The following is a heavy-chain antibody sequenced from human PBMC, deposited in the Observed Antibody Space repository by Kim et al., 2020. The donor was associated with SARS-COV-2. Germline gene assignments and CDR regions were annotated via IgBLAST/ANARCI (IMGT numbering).Heavy chain of an antibody. Sequence: GGSLRLSCAASGFTFSSYSMNWVRQAPGKGLEWVSSISSSSSYIYYADSVKGRFTISRDNAKNSLYLQMNSLRAEDTAVYYCARESHDSSGYALDYWGQGTLVTVSS. CDR2: ISSSSSYI. D-gene: IGHD3-22*01. CDR1: GFTFSSYS. J-gene: IGHJ4*02. V-gene: IGHV3-21*01. CDR3: ARESHDSSGYALDY.